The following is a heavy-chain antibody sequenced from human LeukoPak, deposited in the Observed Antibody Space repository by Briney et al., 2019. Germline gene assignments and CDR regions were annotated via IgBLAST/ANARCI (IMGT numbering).Heavy chain of an antibody. CDR3: ARERGGYDFWSGLSPNAFDI. Sequence: GGSLRLSCAASGFTFSSYEMNWVRQAPGKGLEWVSYISSRGSTIYYADSVKGRFTISRDNSKNTLYLQMNSLRAEDTTVYYCARERGGYDFWSGLSPNAFDIWGQGTMVTVSS. V-gene: IGHV3-48*03. CDR1: GFTFSSYE. CDR2: ISSRGSTI. J-gene: IGHJ3*02. D-gene: IGHD3-3*01.